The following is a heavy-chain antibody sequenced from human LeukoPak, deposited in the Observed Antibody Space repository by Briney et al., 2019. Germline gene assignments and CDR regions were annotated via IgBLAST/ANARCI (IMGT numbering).Heavy chain of an antibody. V-gene: IGHV3-30*02. CDR3: AREVYDFWRKGYYFDY. CDR2: IRYDGSNK. J-gene: IGHJ4*02. Sequence: GGSLRLSCAASGFTFSSYGMHWVRQAPGKGLEWVAFIRYDGSNKYYADSVKGRFTISRDNSKNTLYLQMNSLRAEDTAVYYCAREVYDFWRKGYYFDYWGQGTLVTVSS. D-gene: IGHD3-3*01. CDR1: GFTFSSYG.